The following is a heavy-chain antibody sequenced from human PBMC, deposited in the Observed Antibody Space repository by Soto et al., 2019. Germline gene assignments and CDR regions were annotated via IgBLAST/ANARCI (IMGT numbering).Heavy chain of an antibody. CDR1: GFTFNSAW. Sequence: EVPLVESGGALVKPGESLTLSCAASGFTFNSAWMTWVRQAPGKGLEWVGRIKSWTDGGRVDTSAPVKGRFTISRDDSKTTFNLQMNSLKTAETAVDYCSSWRRDKSCPSVSCSGDGPYWGQGTLVTVSS. D-gene: IGHD1-26*01. V-gene: IGHV3-15*02. CDR3: SSWRRDKSCPSVSCSGDGPY. J-gene: IGHJ4*02. CDR2: IKSWTDGGRV.